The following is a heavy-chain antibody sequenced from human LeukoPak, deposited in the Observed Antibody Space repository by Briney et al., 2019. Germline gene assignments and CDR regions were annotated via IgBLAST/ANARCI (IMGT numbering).Heavy chain of an antibody. CDR2: INAGNGNT. V-gene: IGHV1-3*01. CDR1: GYTFTSYA. Sequence: ASVKVSCKASGYTFTSYAMHWVRQAPGQRLEWMGWINAGNGNTKYSQKFQGRVTITRDTSASTAYMELSSLRSEDTAVYYCVRGSADTPMAPIFYWGQGTLVTVSS. D-gene: IGHD5-18*01. J-gene: IGHJ4*02. CDR3: VRGSADTPMAPIFY.